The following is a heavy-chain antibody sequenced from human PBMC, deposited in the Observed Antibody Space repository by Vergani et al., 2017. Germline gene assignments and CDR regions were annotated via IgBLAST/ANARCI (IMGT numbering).Heavy chain of an antibody. CDR3: ASGATVTNGGDGFDP. CDR1: GGTFSSYA. D-gene: IGHD7-27*01. J-gene: IGHJ5*02. CDR2: IIPSFGIA. V-gene: IGHV1-69*17. Sequence: QVQLVQSGAEVKKPGCSVKVSCKASGGTFSSYAISWVRQAPGQGLEWMGGIIPSFGIANYAQMFKGRVTMTEDKSKSPAYLELSSLGSEDAAVYYCASGATVTNGGDGFDPWGQGTLVTVSS.